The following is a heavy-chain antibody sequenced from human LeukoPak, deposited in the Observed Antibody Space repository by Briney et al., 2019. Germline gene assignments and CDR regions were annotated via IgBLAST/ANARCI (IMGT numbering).Heavy chain of an antibody. D-gene: IGHD2-15*01. V-gene: IGHV3-23*01. CDR2: ISGSGGNT. Sequence: GGSLRLSCAASGFTFSSYAMSWVRQAPGKGLEWVSSISGSGGNTYYADSVKGRFTISRDNSKNTLYMQMNSLRAEDTAVYYCAKLVAHFDYWGQGTLVTVSS. CDR3: AKLVAHFDY. J-gene: IGHJ4*02. CDR1: GFTFSSYA.